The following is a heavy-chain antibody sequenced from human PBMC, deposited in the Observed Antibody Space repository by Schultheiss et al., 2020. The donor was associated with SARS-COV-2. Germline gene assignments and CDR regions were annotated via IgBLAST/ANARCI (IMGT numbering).Heavy chain of an antibody. CDR1: GGSISGYY. CDR3: ARSPTLYGDYTNWFDP. CDR2: IYYSGST. D-gene: IGHD4-17*01. Sequence: SETLSLTCTVSGGSISGYYWSWIRQPPGKGLEWIAYIYYSGSTNYNPSLKSRVIISADTSKNQFSLKLSSVTAADTAVYYCARSPTLYGDYTNWFDPWGQGTLVTVSS. J-gene: IGHJ5*02. V-gene: IGHV4-59*12.